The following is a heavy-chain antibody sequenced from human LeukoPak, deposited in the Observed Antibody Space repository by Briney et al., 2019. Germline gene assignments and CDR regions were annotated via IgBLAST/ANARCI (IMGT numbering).Heavy chain of an antibody. V-gene: IGHV3-30-3*02. CDR2: ISYDGSNK. CDR1: GFTFSSYA. CDR3: AKRSTSWGNAFDI. J-gene: IGHJ3*02. Sequence: PGGSLRLSCAASGFTFSSYAMHWVRQAPGKGLEWVAVISYDGSNKYYADSVKGRFTISRDNSKNTLYLQMNSLRAEDTAVYYCAKRSTSWGNAFDIWGQGTMVTVSS. D-gene: IGHD2-2*01.